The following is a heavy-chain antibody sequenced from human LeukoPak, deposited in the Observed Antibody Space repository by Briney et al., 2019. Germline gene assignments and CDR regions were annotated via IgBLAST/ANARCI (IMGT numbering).Heavy chain of an antibody. CDR3: ARAPYGWLDP. J-gene: IGHJ5*02. CDR1: GFTFSRDA. D-gene: IGHD4-17*01. V-gene: IGHV3-21*01. Sequence: GGSLRLSCAASGFTFSRDAMNWVRQAPGKGLEWVSSISSSSSYIYYADSVKGRFTISRDNAKNSLYLQMNSLRAEDTAVYYCARAPYGWLDPWGQGTLVTVSS. CDR2: ISSSSSYI.